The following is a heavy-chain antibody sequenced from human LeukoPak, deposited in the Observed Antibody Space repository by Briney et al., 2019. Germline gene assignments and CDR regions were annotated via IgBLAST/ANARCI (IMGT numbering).Heavy chain of an antibody. CDR2: INAGNGNT. D-gene: IGHD2/OR15-2a*01. J-gene: IGHJ6*02. Sequence: ASVKVSCKASGYTFTSYAMHWVRQAPGQRLEWMGWINAGNGNTKYSQKFQGRVTITRDTSASTAYMELSSLRSEDTAVYFCARDKALTTSYGMDVWGQGTTVTVSS. CDR1: GYTFTSYA. CDR3: ARDKALTTSYGMDV. V-gene: IGHV1-3*01.